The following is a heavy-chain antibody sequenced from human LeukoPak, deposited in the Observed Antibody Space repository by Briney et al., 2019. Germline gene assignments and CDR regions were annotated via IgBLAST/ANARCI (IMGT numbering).Heavy chain of an antibody. CDR2: MKYDGSEK. D-gene: IGHD6-13*01. CDR1: GFTFSSYW. V-gene: IGHV3-7*01. J-gene: IGHJ4*02. Sequence: AGGSLRLYCAASGFTFSSYWMSWVRQAPGKGLEWVANMKYDGSEKYCVDSVKGRFTISRDNAKNSLYLQMSSLRAEDTAVYYCARDIEAAGLFLDYWGQGTLVTVSS. CDR3: ARDIEAAGLFLDY.